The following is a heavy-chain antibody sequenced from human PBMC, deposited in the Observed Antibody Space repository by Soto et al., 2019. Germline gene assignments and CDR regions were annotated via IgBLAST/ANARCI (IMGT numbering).Heavy chain of an antibody. CDR1: GYSFTTSG. V-gene: IGHV1-18*01. J-gene: IGHJ4*02. D-gene: IGHD4-17*01. Sequence: ASVKVSCKASGYSFTTSGITWVRQAPGQGLEWMGWISTYNGNTNYAQKLQDRVTLTTDTSTSTAYMELRSLRSDDTAIYYCARRLYGDYDYWGQGTLVTVSS. CDR3: ARRLYGDYDY. CDR2: ISTYNGNT.